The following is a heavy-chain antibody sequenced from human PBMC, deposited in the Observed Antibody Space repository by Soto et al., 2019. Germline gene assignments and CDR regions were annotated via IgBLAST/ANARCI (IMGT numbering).Heavy chain of an antibody. CDR1: GYKFTSSW. Sequence: LKISCRTSGYKFTSSWIAWVRQKPGKGLEWMGIIFPSDSDTRYSPSFQGQVTISADRSTSTVFLQWASLKASDTAVYFCARKDKSGYFNWFDPWGQGTLVTVSS. CDR3: ARKDKSGYFNWFDP. CDR2: IFPSDSDT. J-gene: IGHJ5*02. V-gene: IGHV5-51*01. D-gene: IGHD3-22*01.